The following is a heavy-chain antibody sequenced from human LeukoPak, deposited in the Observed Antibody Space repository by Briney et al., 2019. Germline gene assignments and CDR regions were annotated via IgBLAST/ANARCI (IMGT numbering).Heavy chain of an antibody. V-gene: IGHV4-4*07. D-gene: IGHD2-2*01. Sequence: SETLSLTCAVYGGSFSGYYWSWIRQPAGKGLEWIGRIYTSGSTNYNPSLKSRLSMSVDTSKNEFSLRLSSVTAADTAVYFCARDTRGYCSSASCYSEGYYHYYMDVWGKGTTVTVSS. CDR1: GGSFSGYY. CDR3: ARDTRGYCSSASCYSEGYYHYYMDV. J-gene: IGHJ6*03. CDR2: IYTSGST.